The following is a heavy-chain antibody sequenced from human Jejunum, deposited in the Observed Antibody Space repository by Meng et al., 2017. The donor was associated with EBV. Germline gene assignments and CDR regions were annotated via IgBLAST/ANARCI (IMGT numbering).Heavy chain of an antibody. CDR2: ITRGGRDT. J-gene: IGHJ4*02. Sequence: EVQLVDSXXXXVXXGGSLRLSCAASGVTFDSYAMSWVRQAPGKGLEWVSSITRGGRDTFYADSVKGRFTISRDNSRNTLYLQTSSLRGDDTAVYYCVKTGDDYWSGFSTVYYFDYWGLGTLVTVSS. V-gene: IGHV3-23*04. D-gene: IGHD3-3*01. CDR3: VKTGDDYWSGFSTVYYFDY. CDR1: GVTFDSYA.